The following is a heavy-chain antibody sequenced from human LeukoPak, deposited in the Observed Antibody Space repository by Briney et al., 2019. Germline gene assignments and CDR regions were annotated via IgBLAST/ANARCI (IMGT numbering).Heavy chain of an antibody. CDR3: ARLSVWFGESDY. CDR1: GESFSGYF. J-gene: IGHJ4*02. CDR2: IYHSGST. V-gene: IGHV4-34*01. D-gene: IGHD3-10*01. Sequence: SETLSLTCAVYGESFSGYFWSWIRQPPGKGLEWIGSIYHSGSTYYNPSLKSRVTISVDTSKNQFSLKLSSVTAADTAVYYCARLSVWFGESDYWGQGTLVTVSS.